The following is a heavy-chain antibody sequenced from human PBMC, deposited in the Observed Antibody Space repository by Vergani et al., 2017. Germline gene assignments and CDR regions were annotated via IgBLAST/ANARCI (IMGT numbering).Heavy chain of an antibody. V-gene: IGHV3-30*02. Sequence: QVQLVESGGGVVQPGGSLRLSCGASGFTFSNYGMHWVRQAPGKGLERVTCIRYDGSNKYYADSVKGRFTISRDNSKNTLFLQMNSLRPDDTAVYYCARDTVTGSRYFDYWCQGTLVTVSS. D-gene: IGHD6-19*01. J-gene: IGHJ4*02. CDR1: GFTFSNYG. CDR2: IRYDGSNK. CDR3: ARDTVTGSRYFDY.